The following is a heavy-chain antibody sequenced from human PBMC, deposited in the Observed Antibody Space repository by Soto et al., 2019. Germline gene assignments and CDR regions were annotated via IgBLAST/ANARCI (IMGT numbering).Heavy chain of an antibody. J-gene: IGHJ6*02. CDR3: AKYSDSSGDYYYGMDV. D-gene: IGHD6-6*01. Sequence: PAGCLRLSCAASGVIFRIYAVSWSRQAPGKGLEWVSTIRGSDGSTYYADSVKGRFTISRDNFKNTLYLQMNGLRAEDTAVYYCAKYSDSSGDYYYGMDVRGQGTTVTVSS. V-gene: IGHV3-23*01. CDR2: IRGSDGST. CDR1: GVIFRIYA.